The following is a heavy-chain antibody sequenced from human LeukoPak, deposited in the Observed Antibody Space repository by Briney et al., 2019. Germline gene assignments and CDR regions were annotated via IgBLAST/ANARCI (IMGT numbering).Heavy chain of an antibody. V-gene: IGHV3-20*04. CDR2: INWNGGST. Sequence: PGGSLRLSCAASGFTFDDYGMSWVRQAPGKGLEWVSGINWNGGSTGYADSVKGRFTISRDNAKNSLYLQVNSLRAEDTALYYCARERAVSGTFNYFDYWGQGTLVTVSS. J-gene: IGHJ4*02. D-gene: IGHD6-19*01. CDR3: ARERAVSGTFNYFDY. CDR1: GFTFDDYG.